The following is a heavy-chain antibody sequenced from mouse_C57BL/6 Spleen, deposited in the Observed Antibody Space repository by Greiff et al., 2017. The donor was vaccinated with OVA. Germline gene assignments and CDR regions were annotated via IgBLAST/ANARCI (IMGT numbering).Heavy chain of an antibody. CDR1: GYAFTNYL. Sequence: QVQLKQSGAELVRPGTSVKVSCKASGYAFTNYLIEWVKQRPGQGLEWIGVINPGSGGTNYNEKFKGKGTLTADKSSSTAYMQLSSLTSEDSAVYFCARGEYSYYAMDYWGQGTSVTVSS. D-gene: IGHD5-1*01. J-gene: IGHJ4*01. CDR3: ARGEYSYYAMDY. V-gene: IGHV1-54*01. CDR2: INPGSGGT.